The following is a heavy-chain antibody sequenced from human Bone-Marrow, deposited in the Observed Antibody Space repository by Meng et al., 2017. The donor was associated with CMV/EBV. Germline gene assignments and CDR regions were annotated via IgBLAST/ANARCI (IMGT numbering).Heavy chain of an antibody. CDR3: ANNFWSGYYDY. V-gene: IGHV3-30*19. J-gene: IGHJ4*02. CDR1: GFTFSSYG. D-gene: IGHD3-3*01. Sequence: GESLKISCAASGFTFSSYGMHWVRQAPGKGLEWVAVISYDGSNKYYADSVKGRFTISRDNSKNTLYLQMNSLRAEDTAVYYCANNFWSGYYDYWGQGTLVTVSS. CDR2: ISYDGSNK.